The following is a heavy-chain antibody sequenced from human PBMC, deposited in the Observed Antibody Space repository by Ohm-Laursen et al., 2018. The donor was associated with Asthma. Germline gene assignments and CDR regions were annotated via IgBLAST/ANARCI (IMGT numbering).Heavy chain of an antibody. CDR3: ARDKGYDRDAFDI. CDR2: IYYSGST. V-gene: IGHV4-59*01. J-gene: IGHJ3*02. D-gene: IGHD2-15*01. Sequence: GTLSLTCTVSGGSISSYYWSWIRQPPGKGLEWIGYIYYSGSTNYNPSLKSRVTISVDTSKNQFSLKLSSVTAADTAVHYCARDKGYDRDAFDIWGQGTMVTVSS. CDR1: GGSISSYY.